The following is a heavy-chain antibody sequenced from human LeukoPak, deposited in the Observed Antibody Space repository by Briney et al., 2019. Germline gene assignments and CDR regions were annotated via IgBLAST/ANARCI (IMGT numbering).Heavy chain of an antibody. CDR2: ISWNSGSI. CDR1: GVTFDDYT. Sequence: GRSLRLSCAASGVTFDDYTMHCGRQAPGKGLECVSGISWNSGSIGYADSVKGRVTISRDNAKNSLYLQMNSLRAEDTALYYCAKDKTDYYYYYMDIWGQGTTVTVSS. V-gene: IGHV3-9*01. J-gene: IGHJ6*03. CDR3: AKDKTDYYYYYMDI.